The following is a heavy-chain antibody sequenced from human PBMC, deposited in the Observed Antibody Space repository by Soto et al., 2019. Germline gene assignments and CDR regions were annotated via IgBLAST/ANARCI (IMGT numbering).Heavy chain of an antibody. Sequence: GGSLRLSCAASGFSVSSNYMSWVRQAPGKGLEWVSIIYSGGATYYADSVEGRFSISRDNSKNTLYLQMNSLRAEDTAVYYCARDKRGYFDNSGFHYSDYWGQGTLVTVSS. CDR2: IYSGGAT. CDR3: ARDKRGYFDNSGFHYSDY. J-gene: IGHJ4*02. CDR1: GFSVSSNY. D-gene: IGHD3-22*01. V-gene: IGHV3-53*01.